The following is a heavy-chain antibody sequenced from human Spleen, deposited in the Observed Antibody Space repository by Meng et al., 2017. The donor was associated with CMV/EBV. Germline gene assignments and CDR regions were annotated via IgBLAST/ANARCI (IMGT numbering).Heavy chain of an antibody. CDR3: VRDQWLVKRGEGLYYYYYYGMDV. D-gene: IGHD6-19*01. Sequence: GESLKISCTASGFTFSHYWMTWVRQVPGKGLEWMANIKEDGSQTVYVDSVKGRFTISRDNAKTSLYLQMDSLRAEDTAVYYCVRDQWLVKRGEGLYYYYYYGMDVWGQGTTVTVSS. V-gene: IGHV3-7*01. CDR1: GFTFSHYW. J-gene: IGHJ6*02. CDR2: IKEDGSQT.